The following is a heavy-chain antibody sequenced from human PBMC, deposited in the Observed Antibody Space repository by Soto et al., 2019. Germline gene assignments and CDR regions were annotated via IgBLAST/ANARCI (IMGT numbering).Heavy chain of an antibody. J-gene: IGHJ6*02. CDR2: IYYSGST. Sequence: SETLSLTCTVSGGSISSYYSSWIRQPPGKGLEWIGYIYYSGSTNYNPSLKSRVTISVDTSKNQFSLKLSSVTAADTAVYYCARDGCSSTSCYTDYYYYGMDVWGQGTTVTVSS. CDR1: GGSISSYY. CDR3: ARDGCSSTSCYTDYYYYGMDV. V-gene: IGHV4-59*12. D-gene: IGHD2-2*02.